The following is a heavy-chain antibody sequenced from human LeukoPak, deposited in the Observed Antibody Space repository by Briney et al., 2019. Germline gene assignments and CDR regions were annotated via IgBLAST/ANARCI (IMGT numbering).Heavy chain of an antibody. J-gene: IGHJ4*02. V-gene: IGHV3-53*01. Sequence: GGSLRLSCAASGFTVSSNYMSWVRQAPGKGLEWVSVIYSGGSTYYADSVKGRFTISRDNSENTLYLQMNSLRAEDTAVYYCARLVSFYYDSSGFDYWGQGTLVTVSS. CDR1: GFTVSSNY. D-gene: IGHD3-22*01. CDR3: ARLVSFYYDSSGFDY. CDR2: IYSGGST.